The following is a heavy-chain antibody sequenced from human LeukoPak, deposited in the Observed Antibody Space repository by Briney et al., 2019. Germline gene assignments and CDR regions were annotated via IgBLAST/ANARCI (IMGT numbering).Heavy chain of an antibody. D-gene: IGHD3-22*01. CDR3: ALLLRSGYLADY. V-gene: IGHV5-10-1*01. J-gene: IGHJ4*02. CDR2: IDPSDSYT. CDR1: GYSFANYW. Sequence: GESLRISCKGFGYSFANYWISWVRQMPGKGLEWMGRIDPSDSYTNYGPSFQGHVTISADKSISTAYLQWSSLRVSDTAMYYCALLLRSGYLADYWGQGTLVTVSS.